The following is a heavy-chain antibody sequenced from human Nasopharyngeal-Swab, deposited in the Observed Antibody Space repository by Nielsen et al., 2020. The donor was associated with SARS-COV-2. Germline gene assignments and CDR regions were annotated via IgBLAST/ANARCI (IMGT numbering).Heavy chain of an antibody. CDR3: ASRIAVASGHYRPFDY. J-gene: IGHJ4*02. D-gene: IGHD6-19*01. CDR2: IYYSGST. Sequence: WIRPPPGKGLEWIGSIYYSGSTYYNPSLSSRVTISVDTSKNHFSLKLSSVTAPDTAVYYCASRIAVASGHYRPFDYWGQGTLVTVSS. V-gene: IGHV4-39*02.